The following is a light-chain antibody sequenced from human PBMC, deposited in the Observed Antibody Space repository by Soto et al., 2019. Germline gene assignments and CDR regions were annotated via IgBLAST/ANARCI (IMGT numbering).Light chain of an antibody. CDR2: AAS. V-gene: IGKV1-39*01. CDR3: QQSYSTPRT. J-gene: IGKJ1*01. Sequence: DIQMPQSPSSLSASVGDRVTITCRASQSIISYLNWYQQKPGKAPKLLIYAASSLQSGVPSRFSGSGSGTDFTLTISSLQPEDFATYYCQQSYSTPRTFGQGTKVGI. CDR1: QSIISY.